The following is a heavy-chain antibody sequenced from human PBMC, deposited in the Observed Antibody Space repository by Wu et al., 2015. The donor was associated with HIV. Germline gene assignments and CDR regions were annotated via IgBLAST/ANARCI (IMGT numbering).Heavy chain of an antibody. CDR2: MNPYNGYR. D-gene: IGHD3-10*01. CDR3: ARVQFDPDYYTYFDL. J-gene: IGHJ2*01. V-gene: IGHV1-18*01. CDR1: YILTSHP. Sequence: LVQSGPEAKRPGASVNVSCKASYILTSHPIGWVRQAPGHRLEWMGWMNPYNGYRKPAQRFQDRITMSTDNSAHTAYMELRSLTSDDTAIYFCARVQFDPDYYTYFDLWGQGTLVIVSS.